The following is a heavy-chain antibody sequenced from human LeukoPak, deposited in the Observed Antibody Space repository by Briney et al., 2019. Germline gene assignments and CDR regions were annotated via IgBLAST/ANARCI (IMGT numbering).Heavy chain of an antibody. V-gene: IGHV3-23*01. J-gene: IGHJ3*02. CDR2: LSRGGGST. CDR3: AKGGGPYYYDSSGYYIDAFDI. CDR1: GFPFNMFG. D-gene: IGHD3-22*01. Sequence: GGSLRLSCTGSGFPFNMFGIHWVRQAPGQGLDWVSGLSRGGGSTNYADSVKGRFTISRDNSKNTLYLQMNSLRAEDTAVYYCAKGGGPYYYDSSGYYIDAFDIWGQGTMVTVSS.